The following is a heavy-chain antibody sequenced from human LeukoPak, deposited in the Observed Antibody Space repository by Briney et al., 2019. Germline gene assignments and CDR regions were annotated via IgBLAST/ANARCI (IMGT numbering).Heavy chain of an antibody. D-gene: IGHD2-21*02. Sequence: PGGSLRLSCAASGFSLNTYGMSWVRQAPGKGLEWVSYISSSGSTIYYADSVKGRFTISRDNANNSLYLQMNSLRVEDTAVYYCVQGVVTRSFDIWGQGTMVTVSS. CDR1: GFSLNTYG. V-gene: IGHV3-48*04. J-gene: IGHJ3*02. CDR2: ISSSGSTI. CDR3: VQGVVTRSFDI.